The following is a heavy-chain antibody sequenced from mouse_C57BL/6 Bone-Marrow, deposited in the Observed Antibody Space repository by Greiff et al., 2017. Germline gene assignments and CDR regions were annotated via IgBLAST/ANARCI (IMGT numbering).Heavy chain of an antibody. CDR3: AREGVYYYALDY. J-gene: IGHJ4*01. CDR2: IYPGSGST. V-gene: IGHV1-55*01. Sequence: VQLQQSGAELVKPGASVKMSCKASGYTFTSYWITWVKQRPGQGLEWIGDIYPGSGSTNYNEKFKSKATLTVDTSSSTAYMRLSSLTSEDSAVYYCAREGVYYYALDYWGQGTSVTVSS. CDR1: GYTFTSYW.